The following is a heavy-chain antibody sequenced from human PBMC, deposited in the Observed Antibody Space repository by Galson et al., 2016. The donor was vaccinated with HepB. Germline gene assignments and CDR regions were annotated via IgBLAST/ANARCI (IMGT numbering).Heavy chain of an antibody. V-gene: IGHV4-39*01. CDR1: GDSISTSNYY. CDR3: AGFGTRYSSSWFTPMLFFDY. CDR2: IYYSGTT. D-gene: IGHD6-13*01. Sequence: SETLSLTCTVSGDSISTSNYYWGWIRQPPGKGLEWIGNIYYSGTTYYNPSLKSRVTISVDTSKKQFSMRLNSVTAADTAVYYCAGFGTRYSSSWFTPMLFFDYWGQGTLVTVSS. J-gene: IGHJ4*02.